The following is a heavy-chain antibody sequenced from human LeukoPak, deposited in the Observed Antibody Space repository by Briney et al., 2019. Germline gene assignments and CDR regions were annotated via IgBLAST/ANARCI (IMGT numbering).Heavy chain of an antibody. J-gene: IGHJ4*02. V-gene: IGHV3-21*01. D-gene: IGHD3-3*01. CDR1: GFTFSNYG. Sequence: GGSLRLSCAASGFTFSNYGMNWVRQAPGKGLEWVSFISGTSSYIYYAESVKGRFTISRDNAESSLYLQMNSLRAEDTAVYYCASGEVSAYWGQGTLVTVSS. CDR2: ISGTSSYI. CDR3: ASGEVSAY.